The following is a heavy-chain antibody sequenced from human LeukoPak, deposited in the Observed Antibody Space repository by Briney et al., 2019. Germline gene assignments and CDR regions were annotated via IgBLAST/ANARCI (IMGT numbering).Heavy chain of an antibody. J-gene: IGHJ4*02. V-gene: IGHV3-48*03. CDR3: ARYYYDSSGYFDPH. CDR2: ISSSGSTI. Sequence: PGGSLRLSCAASGFTFSSYEMNWVRQAPGKGLEWVSYISSSGSTIYYADSVKGRFTISRDNAKNSLYLQMNSLTAEDTAVYYCARYYYDSSGYFDPHWGQGTLVTVSS. CDR1: GFTFSSYE. D-gene: IGHD3-22*01.